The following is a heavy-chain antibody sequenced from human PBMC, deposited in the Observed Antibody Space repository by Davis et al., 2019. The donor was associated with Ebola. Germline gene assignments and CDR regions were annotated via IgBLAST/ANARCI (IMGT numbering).Heavy chain of an antibody. D-gene: IGHD6-13*01. CDR1: GFTFSSYA. CDR2: ISYDGSNK. V-gene: IGHV3-30-3*02. CDR3: AKNRRQQLVHHLDY. Sequence: GGSLRLSCAASGFTFSSYAMSWVRQAPGKGLEWVAVISYDGSNKYYADSVKGRFTISRDNSKNTLYLQMNSLRAEDTAVYYCAKNRRQQLVHHLDYWGQGTLVTVSS. J-gene: IGHJ4*02.